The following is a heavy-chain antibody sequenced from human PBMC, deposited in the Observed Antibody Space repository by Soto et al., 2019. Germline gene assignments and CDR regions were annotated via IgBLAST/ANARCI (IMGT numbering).Heavy chain of an antibody. CDR3: AGQGDYDFWSSSNNWLDP. V-gene: IGHV3-30-3*01. CDR2: ISYDGGNK. CDR1: GFTFSNYA. D-gene: IGHD3-3*01. J-gene: IGHJ5*02. Sequence: LRLSCAASGFTFSNYALHWVRQAPGKGLEWVALISYDGGNKYCADSVKGRFTISRDNSKNTLYLQMNSLRVEDTAVYYCAGQGDYDFWSSSNNWLDPWGQGTLVTVSS.